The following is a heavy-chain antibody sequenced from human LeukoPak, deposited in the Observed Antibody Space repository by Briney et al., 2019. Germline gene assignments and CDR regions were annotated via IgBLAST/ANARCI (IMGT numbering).Heavy chain of an antibody. CDR1: GFNFANLA. V-gene: IGHV3-23*01. Sequence: EPGGSLRFSVAASGFNFANLALSGFPRPPGKGLDGVSAISGGGDITYYADSVTGRFTISRDNAKNTLYLQMNSLRAEDTAVYYCARDAVDTANAVWGQGTTVTVSS. CDR3: ARDAVDTANAV. J-gene: IGHJ6*02. D-gene: IGHD5-18*01. CDR2: ISGGGDIT.